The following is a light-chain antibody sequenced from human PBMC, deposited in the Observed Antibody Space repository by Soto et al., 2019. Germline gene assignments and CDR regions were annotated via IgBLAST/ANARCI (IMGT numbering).Light chain of an antibody. CDR3: TSYTASSTSYV. CDR2: GVS. V-gene: IGLV2-14*01. CDR1: RSDIGRYNY. Sequence: QSALTQPASVSGSPGQSITISCSGTRSDIGRYNYVAWYQQFPGKTPKILIYGVSNRPSGVSSRFSGSKSGNTASLTISGLQAEDEADYYCTSYTASSTSYVFGSGTKV. J-gene: IGLJ1*01.